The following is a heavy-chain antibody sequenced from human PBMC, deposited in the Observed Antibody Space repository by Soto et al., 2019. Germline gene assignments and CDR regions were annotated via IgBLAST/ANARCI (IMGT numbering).Heavy chain of an antibody. CDR1: GFTVSSNY. V-gene: IGHV3-66*01. D-gene: IGHD4-17*01. CDR2: IYSGGST. CDR3: ARGGNDYGDYGYYYYYMDV. Sequence: GGSLRLSCAASGFTVSSNYMSWVRQAPGKGLEWVSVIYSGGSTYYADSVKGRFTISRDNSKNTLYLQMNSLRAEDTAVYYCARGGNDYGDYGYYYYYMDVWGKGTTVTVSS. J-gene: IGHJ6*03.